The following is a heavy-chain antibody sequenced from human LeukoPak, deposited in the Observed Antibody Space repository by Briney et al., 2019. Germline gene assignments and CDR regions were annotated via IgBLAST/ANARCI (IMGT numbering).Heavy chain of an antibody. CDR1: GGSLSAYY. V-gene: IGHV4-34*01. CDR2: INHGGST. CDR3: ARGPLTMTRGFDP. D-gene: IGHD3-9*01. Sequence: SETLSLTCAVYGGSLSAYYWTWIRQPPGKGLEWIGEINHGGSTNYNPSLKSRVTMSVDTSKNQFSLKQNSVTAADTAVYYCARGPLTMTRGFDPWGQGTLVTVSS. J-gene: IGHJ5*02.